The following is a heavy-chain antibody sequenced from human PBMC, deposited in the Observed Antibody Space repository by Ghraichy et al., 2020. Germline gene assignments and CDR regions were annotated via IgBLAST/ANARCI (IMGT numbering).Heavy chain of an antibody. CDR2: ISGYNGDT. CDR1: GYTFTTYG. J-gene: IGHJ5*02. V-gene: IGHV1-18*04. D-gene: IGHD2-15*01. Sequence: ASVKVPCKASGYTFTTYGISWVRQAPGQGLEWMGWISGYNGDTKYAQKFQGRVTMTTDTSTSTAYMELRSLTSDDTAVYYCARGPYCSGTTCYSQWFDPWGQGTLVTVSS. CDR3: ARGPYCSGTTCYSQWFDP.